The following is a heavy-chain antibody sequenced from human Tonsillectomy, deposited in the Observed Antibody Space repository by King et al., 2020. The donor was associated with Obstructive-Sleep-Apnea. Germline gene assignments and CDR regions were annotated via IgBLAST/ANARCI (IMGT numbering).Heavy chain of an antibody. Sequence: VQLVESGGGVVQPGGSLRLSCAASRFTFSSYGMHWVRQAPGKGLEWVAFIRYDGSNKYYVDSVKGRFTISRDNSKNTLYLEMNSLRAEDTAVYYCAKGVGQGLQKQIYYFDYWGQGTLVTVSS. CDR3: AKGVGQGLQKQIYYFDY. D-gene: IGHD6-19*01. V-gene: IGHV3-30*02. CDR2: IRYDGSNK. CDR1: RFTFSSYG. J-gene: IGHJ4*02.